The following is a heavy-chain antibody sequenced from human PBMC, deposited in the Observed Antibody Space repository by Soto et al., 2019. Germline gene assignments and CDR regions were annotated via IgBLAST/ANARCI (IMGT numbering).Heavy chain of an antibody. CDR2: ISAYNGNT. Sequence: QVQLVQSGAEVKKPGASVKVSCKASGYTFTSYGISWVRQAPGQGLEWMGWISAYNGNTNYAQKLQGRVTMTTDTSTSTDYMELRSLRSADTAVYYCARLLDAYYDFWSGAFHYGMDVWGQGTTVTVSS. CDR3: ARLLDAYYDFWSGAFHYGMDV. J-gene: IGHJ6*02. CDR1: GYTFTSYG. V-gene: IGHV1-18*01. D-gene: IGHD3-3*01.